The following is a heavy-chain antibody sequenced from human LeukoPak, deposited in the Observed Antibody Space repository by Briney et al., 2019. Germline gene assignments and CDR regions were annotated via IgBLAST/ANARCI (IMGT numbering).Heavy chain of an antibody. CDR1: GGTFSSYA. Sequence: SVKVSCKASGGTFSSYAISWVRQAPGQGLEWMGGIIPVFGTANYAQKFQGRVTITADESTSTAYMELSSLRSEDTAVYCCARDRVAGTYCFDYWGQGTLVTVSS. J-gene: IGHJ4*02. V-gene: IGHV1-69*13. D-gene: IGHD6-19*01. CDR2: IIPVFGTA. CDR3: ARDRVAGTYCFDY.